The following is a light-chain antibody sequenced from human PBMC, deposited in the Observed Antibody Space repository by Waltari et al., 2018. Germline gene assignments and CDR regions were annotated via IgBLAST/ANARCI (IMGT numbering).Light chain of an antibody. CDR3: QQYNSYPWT. CDR2: KAT. V-gene: IGKV1-5*03. J-gene: IGKJ1*01. CDR1: QTISSW. Sequence: DIQMTQSPSTLSSSVGATFTITCRASQTISSWLAWYQQKPGRAPKLLIYKATTLEGGVPSRFSGSGSGTEFTLTISSLQPDDFATYYCQQYNSYPWTFGQGTKVEVK.